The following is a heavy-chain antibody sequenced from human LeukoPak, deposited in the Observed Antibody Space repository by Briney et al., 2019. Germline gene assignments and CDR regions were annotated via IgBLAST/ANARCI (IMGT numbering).Heavy chain of an antibody. V-gene: IGHV4-39*01. CDR1: GGSISSSSYY. CDR3: ASVKGSSWSPDFDY. D-gene: IGHD6-13*01. CDR2: IYYSGST. J-gene: IGHJ4*02. Sequence: PSETLSLTCTVSGGSISSSSYYWGWIRQPPWKGLEWIGSIYYSGSTYYNPSLKSRVTISVDTSKNQFSLKLSSVTAADTAVYYCASVKGSSWSPDFDYWGQGTLVTVSS.